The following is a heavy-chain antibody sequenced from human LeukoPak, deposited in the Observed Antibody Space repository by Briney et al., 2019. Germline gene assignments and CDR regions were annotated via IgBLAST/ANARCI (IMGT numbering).Heavy chain of an antibody. V-gene: IGHV4-34*01. Sequence: SETLSLTCAVYGGSFSGYYWSWIRQPPGKGLEWIGEINHSGSTNYNPSLKSRVTISGDTSKNQFSLKLSSVTAADTAVYFCARVGYSYAINDWSRTGLGAYPTKYYYHMDVWGKGTTVTVSS. D-gene: IGHD5-18*01. J-gene: IGHJ6*03. CDR3: ARVGYSYAINDWSRTGLGAYPTKYYYHMDV. CDR1: GGSFSGYY. CDR2: INHSGST.